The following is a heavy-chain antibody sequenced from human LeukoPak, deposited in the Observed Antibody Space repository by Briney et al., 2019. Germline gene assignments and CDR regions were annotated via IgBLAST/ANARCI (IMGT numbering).Heavy chain of an antibody. CDR3: ARGLLWFGDSAPSDY. Sequence: ASVKVSCKASGHTFTSYGISWVRQAPGQGLEWMGWISAYNGNTNYAQKLQGRVTMTTDTSTSTAYMELRSLRSDDTAVYYCARGLLWFGDSAPSDYWGQGTLVTVSS. CDR2: ISAYNGNT. CDR1: GHTFTSYG. D-gene: IGHD3-10*01. J-gene: IGHJ4*02. V-gene: IGHV1-18*01.